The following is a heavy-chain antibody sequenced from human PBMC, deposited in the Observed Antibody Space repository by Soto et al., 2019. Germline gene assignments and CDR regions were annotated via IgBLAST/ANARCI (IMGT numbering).Heavy chain of an antibody. CDR2: ISGSGGST. Sequence: AGGSLRLSCAASGFTFSSYAMSWVRQAPGKGLEWVSAISGSGGSTYYADSVKGRFTISRDNSKNTLYLQMNSLRAEDTAVYYCAKDQGVYGSLFDYWGQGTLVTVYS. V-gene: IGHV3-23*01. D-gene: IGHD3-10*01. J-gene: IGHJ4*02. CDR3: AKDQGVYGSLFDY. CDR1: GFTFSSYA.